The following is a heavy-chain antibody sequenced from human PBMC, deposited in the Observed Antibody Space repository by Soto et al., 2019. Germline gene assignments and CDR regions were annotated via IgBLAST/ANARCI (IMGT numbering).Heavy chain of an antibody. CDR1: GYTFTSYG. V-gene: IGHV1-18*01. CDR3: ARESNYDILTVFPDYDY. CDR2: ISAYNGNT. Sequence: QVQLVQSGAEVKKPGASVKVSCKASGYTFTSYGISWVRQAPGQGLEWMGWISAYNGNTNYAQKLQGRVTMTTDTSTSTAYMELRSLRSDDTAVYYCARESNYDILTVFPDYDYWGQGTLVTVSS. D-gene: IGHD3-9*01. J-gene: IGHJ4*02.